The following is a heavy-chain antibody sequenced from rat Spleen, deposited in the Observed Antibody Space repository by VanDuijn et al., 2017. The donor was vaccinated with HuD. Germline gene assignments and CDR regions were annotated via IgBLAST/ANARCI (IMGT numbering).Heavy chain of an antibody. CDR2: ITSGGSNT. Sequence: EVQLVESGGGLVQPGRSLKLSCAASGFTFSSFAMAWVRQAPKKGLEWVATITSGGSNTYYPDSVKGRFTISRDNAKSTLYLQMDSLTSEDTATYYCARGGGIDYWGQGVMVTVSS. V-gene: IGHV5-17*01. D-gene: IGHD1-11*01. CDR1: GFTFSSFA. CDR3: ARGGGIDY. J-gene: IGHJ2*01.